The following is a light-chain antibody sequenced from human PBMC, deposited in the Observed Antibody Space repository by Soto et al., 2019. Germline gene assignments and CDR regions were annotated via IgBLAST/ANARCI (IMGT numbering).Light chain of an antibody. CDR1: QDISNY. V-gene: IGKV1-33*01. Sequence: DIERTQSPSSLSASVVDRVTITCQASQDISNYLNWYQQKPGKAPKLLIYDASNLETGVPSRFSGSGSGTDSTFTISSLQPEDIATYYCQQYDNLPPINFGQGTRLEIK. CDR2: DAS. CDR3: QQYDNLPPIN. J-gene: IGKJ5*01.